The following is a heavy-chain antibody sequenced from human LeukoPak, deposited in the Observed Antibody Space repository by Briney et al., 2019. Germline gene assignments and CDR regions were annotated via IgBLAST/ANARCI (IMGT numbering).Heavy chain of an antibody. V-gene: IGHV4-34*01. CDR1: GGSFSGYY. CDR2: INHSGST. CDR3: ARGLGKSGWYQYYFDY. J-gene: IGHJ4*02. Sequence: SETLSLTCAVYGGSFSGYYWSWIRQPPGKGLEWIGEINHSGSTNYNPSLKSRVTISVDTSKSQFSLKLSSVTAADTAVYYCARGLGKSGWYQYYFDYWGQGTLVTVSS. D-gene: IGHD6-19*01.